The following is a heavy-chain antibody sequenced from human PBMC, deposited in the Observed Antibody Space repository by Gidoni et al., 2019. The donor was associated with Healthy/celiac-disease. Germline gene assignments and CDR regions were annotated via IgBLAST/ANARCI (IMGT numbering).Heavy chain of an antibody. V-gene: IGHV1-2*02. D-gene: IGHD3-22*01. CDR1: GYTFTGYY. CDR2: INPNSGGT. CDR3: ARDHYDSSGYYYPRGGAMDV. J-gene: IGHJ6*02. Sequence: QVQLVQSGAEVKKPGASVKGSCKASGYTFTGYYMQWVRQAPGQGLEWMGWINPNSGGTNYAQKFQGRVTMTRDTSISTAYMELSRLRSDDTAVYYCARDHYDSSGYYYPRGGAMDVWGQGTTVTVSS.